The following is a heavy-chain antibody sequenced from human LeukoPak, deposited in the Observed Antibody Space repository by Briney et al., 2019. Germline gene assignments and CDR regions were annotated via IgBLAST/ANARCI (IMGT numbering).Heavy chain of an antibody. J-gene: IGHJ4*02. CDR2: VYHSGNT. CDR1: GDSISDYY. D-gene: IGHD2-21*02. Sequence: SETLSLTCTVSGDSISDYYWSWTRQPPGKGLEWIGYVYHSGNTNYNPSLKSRVTISVDTSKNQFSLKLSSVIAADTAVSYCARGDCGGDCYSDYWGQGTLVTVSS. V-gene: IGHV4-59*08. CDR3: ARGDCGGDCYSDY.